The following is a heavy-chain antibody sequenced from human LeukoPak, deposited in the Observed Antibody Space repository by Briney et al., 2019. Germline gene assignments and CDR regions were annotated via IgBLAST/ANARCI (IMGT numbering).Heavy chain of an antibody. Sequence: GGSLRLSCAASGFTFDDYAMHWVRQAPGKGLEWVSGISWNSGSIGYADSVKGRFTISRDNAKNSLYLQMNSLRAEDTALYYCAKDEYYDSSGNFDYRGQGTLVTVSS. V-gene: IGHV3-9*01. CDR2: ISWNSGSI. CDR3: AKDEYYDSSGNFDY. J-gene: IGHJ4*02. D-gene: IGHD3-22*01. CDR1: GFTFDDYA.